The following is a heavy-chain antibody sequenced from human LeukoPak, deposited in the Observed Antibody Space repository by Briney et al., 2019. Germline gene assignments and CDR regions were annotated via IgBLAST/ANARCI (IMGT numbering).Heavy chain of an antibody. J-gene: IGHJ6*03. D-gene: IGHD3-3*01. CDR2: IYYSGST. CDR1: GGSISSYY. Sequence: SETLSLTCTVSGGSISSYYWSWIRQPPGKGLEWIGYIYYSGSTNYNPSLKSRVTISVDTSKNQFSLKLSSVTAADTAVYYCARSKIFGVVITDYYYYYMDVWGKGTTVTVSS. V-gene: IGHV4-59*01. CDR3: ARSKIFGVVITDYYYYYMDV.